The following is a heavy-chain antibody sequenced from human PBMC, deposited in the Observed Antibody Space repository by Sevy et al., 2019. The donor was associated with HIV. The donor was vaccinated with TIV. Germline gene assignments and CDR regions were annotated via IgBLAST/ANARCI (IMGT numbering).Heavy chain of an antibody. V-gene: IGHV4-31*03. CDR2: IHYSGST. CDR1: GDSISSGANY. J-gene: IGHJ4*02. D-gene: IGHD6-19*01. CDR3: ARGRSAVATYYTWSTVAGYYFDY. Sequence: SETLSLTCTVSGDSISSGANYWDWIRQHPVKGLEWIGYIHYSGSTYDNPSLKSRITMSVDTSKNQFSLKLRSVTAADTAVYYCARGRSAVATYYTWSTVAGYYFDYWGQGTLVTVSS.